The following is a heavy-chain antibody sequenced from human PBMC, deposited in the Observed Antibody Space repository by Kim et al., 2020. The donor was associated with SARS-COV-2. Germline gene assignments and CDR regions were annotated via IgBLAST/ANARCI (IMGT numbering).Heavy chain of an antibody. D-gene: IGHD2-15*01. J-gene: IGHJ4*02. V-gene: IGHV1-2*02. CDR3: ASRDGRSGGNS. CDR2: INPNSGGT. Sequence: ASVKVSCKASGYTFTGHHVHWVRQVPGQGLEWMGWINPNSGGTNYAQSFQGRVTMTRDTSISTAYMGLSRLTSDDTAVYYCASRDGRSGGNSWGQGTLVT. CDR1: GYTFTGHH.